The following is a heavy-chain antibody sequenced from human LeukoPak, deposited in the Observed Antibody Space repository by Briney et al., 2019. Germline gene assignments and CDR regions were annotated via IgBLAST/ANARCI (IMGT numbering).Heavy chain of an antibody. CDR2: IYYRGST. V-gene: IGHV4-39*07. CDR3: ARDKGYYDSSGSWGWFDL. D-gene: IGHD3-22*01. Sequence: SETLSLTCTVSGGSITTTYYWGWIRQPPGKGLEWIGSIYYRGSTYYNPSLKSRVTVSVDTSKNQFSLKLNSVTAADTAMYYCARDKGYYDSSGSWGWFDLWGQGTLVTVSS. CDR1: GGSITTTYY. J-gene: IGHJ5*02.